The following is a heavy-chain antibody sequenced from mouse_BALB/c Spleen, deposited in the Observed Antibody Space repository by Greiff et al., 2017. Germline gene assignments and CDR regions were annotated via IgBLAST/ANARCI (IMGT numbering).Heavy chain of an antibody. CDR3: AKHDGYYGGDYFDY. D-gene: IGHD2-3*01. CDR1: GFSLTDYG. Sequence: VKLMESGPGLVAPSQSLSITCTVSGFSLTDYGVSWIRQPPGKGLEWLGVIWGGGSTYYNSALKSRLSISKDNSKSQVFLKMNSLQTDDTAMYYCAKHDGYYGGDYFDYWGQGTTLTVSS. V-gene: IGHV2-6-5*01. CDR2: IWGGGST. J-gene: IGHJ2*01.